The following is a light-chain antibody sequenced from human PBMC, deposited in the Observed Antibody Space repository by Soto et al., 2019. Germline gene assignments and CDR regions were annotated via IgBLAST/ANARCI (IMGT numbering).Light chain of an antibody. CDR2: GAS. J-gene: IGKJ1*01. CDR1: QSVSSD. Sequence: VVTQSPATLSVFPGETATLSCRASQSVSSDLAWYQQRPGQAPRLLIYGASTWATGIPARFRGSGSGTEFTLTISSLQSEDFATYYCQQYNTWHPKMAFGRGTKVEIK. CDR3: QQYNTWHPKMA. V-gene: IGKV3-15*01.